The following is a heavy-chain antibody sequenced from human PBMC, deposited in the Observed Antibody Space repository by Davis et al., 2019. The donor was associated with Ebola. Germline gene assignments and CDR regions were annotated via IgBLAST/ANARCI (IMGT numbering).Heavy chain of an antibody. CDR3: ASGNFDSSGYWAYWFDP. J-gene: IGHJ5*02. CDR2: ISGSGLST. CDR1: GFTFRTQP. V-gene: IGHV3-23*01. D-gene: IGHD3-22*01. Sequence: GESLKISCAASGFTFRTQPMNWVRQAPGKGLEWVASISGSGLSTYYANSVTGRFTISRDNSENTLSLQMSGLGVEDTAIYYCASGNFDSSGYWAYWFDPWGQGTLVTVSS.